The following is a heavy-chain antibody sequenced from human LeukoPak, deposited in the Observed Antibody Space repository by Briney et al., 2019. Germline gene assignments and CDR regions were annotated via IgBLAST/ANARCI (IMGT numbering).Heavy chain of an antibody. CDR2: IYYSGST. Sequence: SGTLSLTCTVSGGSISSYYWSWIRQPPGKGLEWIGYIYYSGSTNCNPSLKSRVTISLDTSKNQFSLKLSSVTAADTAVYYCARRRARDGYNVRSAFDIWGQGTMVTVSS. D-gene: IGHD5-12*01. J-gene: IGHJ3*02. CDR1: GGSISSYY. CDR3: ARRRARDGYNVRSAFDI. V-gene: IGHV4-59*01.